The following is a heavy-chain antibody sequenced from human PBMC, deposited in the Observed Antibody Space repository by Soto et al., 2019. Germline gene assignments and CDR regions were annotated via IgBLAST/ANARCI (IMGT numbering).Heavy chain of an antibody. CDR2: IYYRGST. J-gene: IGHJ4*02. CDR1: GGSISSGGYY. D-gene: IGHD3-10*01. Sequence: QVQLQESGPGLVKPSQTLSLTCTVSGGSISSGGYYWSGIRQHPGKGLERIGYIYYRGSTNYNPSLKSGVTIPVDTSKNRFSRKLSSVTAADTAVYYCARGGSRKYVVDYWGQGNLVTVSS. V-gene: IGHV4-31*03. CDR3: ARGGSRKYVVDY.